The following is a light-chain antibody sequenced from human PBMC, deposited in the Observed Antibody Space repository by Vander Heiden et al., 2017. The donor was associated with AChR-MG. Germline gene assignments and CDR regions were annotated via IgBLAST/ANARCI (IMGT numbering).Light chain of an antibody. CDR3: CAYGGSDTQRVV. CDR1: SRDVGSCNN. Sequence: QSALTQPLSVSRPPGQSVTVSGTGSSRDVGSCNNVSCYQQHPGEAANLMINDGSKGPSGGADRCSGSKTGDTAALPISGVQAEEEADDYCCAYGGSDTQRVVFGGGTKLTVL. J-gene: IGLJ2*01. V-gene: IGLV2-11*01. CDR2: DGS.